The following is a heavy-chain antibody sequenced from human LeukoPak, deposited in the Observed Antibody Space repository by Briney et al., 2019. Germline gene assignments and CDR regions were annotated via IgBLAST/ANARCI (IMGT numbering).Heavy chain of an antibody. V-gene: IGHV4-39*01. CDR1: GGSITSDSYY. CDR2: IKYGGTT. Sequence: SETLSLTCTVSGGSITSDSYYWVWVRQPPGKGLEWTGSIKYGGTTFYSSSLQSRITLSMDASKNQFSLRLTSVTAADTAVYDCAGVGTYGGNLFDNWGQGTLVTGSS. J-gene: IGHJ4*02. D-gene: IGHD2-21*01. CDR3: AGVGTYGGNLFDN.